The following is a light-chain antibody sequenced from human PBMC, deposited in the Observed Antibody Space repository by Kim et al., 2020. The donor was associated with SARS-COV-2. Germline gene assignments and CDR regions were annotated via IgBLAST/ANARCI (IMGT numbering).Light chain of an antibody. CDR1: QSVSSG. Sequence: EIVMTQSPATRSVSPGERATLSCRATQSVSSGLAWYQQRPGQGPRLLIYDASTRATDVPARFSGSGSGTEFSLTISSLQSEDSAVYYCQQYDHWPLTFGGGTKVDIK. CDR3: QQYDHWPLT. CDR2: DAS. J-gene: IGKJ4*01. V-gene: IGKV3-15*01.